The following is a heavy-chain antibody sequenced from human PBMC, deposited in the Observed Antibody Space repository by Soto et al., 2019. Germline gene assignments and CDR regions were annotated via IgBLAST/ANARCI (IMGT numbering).Heavy chain of an antibody. CDR3: ARDNPEVGRPGLDX. Sequence: KASETLSLTCTVSGDSITSVTFYWNWIRQYPGKGLELIGYMYYSGSTYYNPSLKSRVSISRDTSKNQFSLSLSYVTDADTAVYYCARDNPEVGRPGLDXWGQGTLVTVSX. CDR2: MYYSGST. J-gene: IGHJ5*02. D-gene: IGHD1-26*01. V-gene: IGHV4-31*03. CDR1: GDSITSVTFY.